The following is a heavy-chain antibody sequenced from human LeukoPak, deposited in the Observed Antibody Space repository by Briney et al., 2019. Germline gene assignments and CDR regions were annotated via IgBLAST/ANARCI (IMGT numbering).Heavy chain of an antibody. J-gene: IGHJ3*02. D-gene: IGHD2-15*01. CDR1: GYTFTSYY. V-gene: IGHV1-46*01. CDR2: INPSGGST. Sequence: ASVKVSCKASGYTFTSYYMHWVRQAPGQGLEWMGIINPSGGSTSYAQKFQGRVTMTRDTSTSTVYVELSSLRSEDTAVYYCARVRGVVVVAANDAFDIWGQGTMVTVSS. CDR3: ARVRGVVVVAANDAFDI.